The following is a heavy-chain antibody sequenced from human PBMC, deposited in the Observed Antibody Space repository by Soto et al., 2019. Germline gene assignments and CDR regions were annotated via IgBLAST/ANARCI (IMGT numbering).Heavy chain of an antibody. CDR1: GYTFTSYG. J-gene: IGHJ4*02. V-gene: IGHV1-18*01. CDR3: ARYSSGWSQYYFDY. D-gene: IGHD6-19*01. Sequence: GASVKVSCKASGYTFTSYGISWVRQAPGQGLEWMGWISAYNGKTNYAQKIQGRVNMNKDTSKSTAYKELRSLRSEDTAVYYCARYSSGWSQYYFDYWGQGTLVTVSS. CDR2: ISAYNGKT.